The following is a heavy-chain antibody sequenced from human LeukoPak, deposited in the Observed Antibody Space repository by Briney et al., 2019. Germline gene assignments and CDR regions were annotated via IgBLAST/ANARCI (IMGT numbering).Heavy chain of an antibody. V-gene: IGHV3-49*03. J-gene: IGHJ4*02. Sequence: GGSLRLSCAASGFIFSDYYMAWIRQAPGKGLEWVGFIRSKAYGGTTENAASVKGRFTISRDDSKSIAYLQMNSLKTEDTAVYYCTGSFGELTFFDYWGLGTLVTVSS. D-gene: IGHD3-10*01. CDR2: IRSKAYGGTT. CDR1: GFIFSDYY. CDR3: TGSFGELTFFDY.